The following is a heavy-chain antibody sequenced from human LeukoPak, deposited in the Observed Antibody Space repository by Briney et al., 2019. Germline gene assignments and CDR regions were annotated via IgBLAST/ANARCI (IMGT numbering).Heavy chain of an antibody. D-gene: IGHD5-18*01. CDR2: IYNSGSA. CDR1: GGSISSSSHY. J-gene: IGHJ6*02. V-gene: IGHV4-39*01. Sequence: SETLSLTCTVSGGSISSSSHYWGWIRQPPGKGLEWIENIYNSGSAYYNPSLRSRATISVDTSKNQFSLKLNSVTAADTAVYYCATIHYYHGMDVWGQGTTVTVSS. CDR3: ATIHYYHGMDV.